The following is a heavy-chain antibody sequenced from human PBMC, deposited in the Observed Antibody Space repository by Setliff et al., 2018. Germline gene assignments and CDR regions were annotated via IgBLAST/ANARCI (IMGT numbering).Heavy chain of an antibody. CDR3: ARGRYWFAPNWFDP. CDR1: GGSISSGGYY. D-gene: IGHD2-21*01. J-gene: IGHJ5*02. Sequence: SETLSLTCTVSGGSISSGGYYWSWIRQHPGKGLEWIGYIYYSGSTYYNPSLKSRVTISVDTSKNQFSLKLSSVTAADTAVYYCARGRYWFAPNWFDPWGQGTRGTVSS. V-gene: IGHV4-31*03. CDR2: IYYSGST.